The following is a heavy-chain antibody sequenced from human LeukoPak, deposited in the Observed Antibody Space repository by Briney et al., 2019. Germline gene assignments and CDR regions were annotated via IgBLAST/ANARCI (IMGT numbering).Heavy chain of an antibody. V-gene: IGHV3-30*04. J-gene: IGHJ4*02. Sequence: PGGSLRLSCAASGFTFSSYAMHWVRQAPGKGLEWVAVISYDGSNKYYADSVKGRFTISRDNSKNTLYLQMNSLRAEDTAVYYCASSQYYGSGSSFDYWGQGTLVTVSS. CDR2: ISYDGSNK. CDR3: ASSQYYGSGSSFDY. CDR1: GFTFSSYA. D-gene: IGHD3-10*01.